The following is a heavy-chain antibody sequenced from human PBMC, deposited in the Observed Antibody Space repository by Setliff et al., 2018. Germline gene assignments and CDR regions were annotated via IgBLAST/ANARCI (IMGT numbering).Heavy chain of an antibody. CDR3: ARGPPGYYYYMNV. CDR2: INTNTGNP. CDR1: GYTFTGYA. Sequence: ASVKVSCKASGYTFTGYAINWVRRAPGQGLEYLGWINTNTGNPTYVQGFTGRFVFSLDTSVSTAYLQISSLKPEDTAVYYCARGPPGYYYYMNVWGQGTTVTVSS. J-gene: IGHJ6*03. V-gene: IGHV7-4-1*02.